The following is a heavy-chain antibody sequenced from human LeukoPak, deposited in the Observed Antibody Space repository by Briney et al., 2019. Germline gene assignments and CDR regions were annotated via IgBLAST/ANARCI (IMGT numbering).Heavy chain of an antibody. V-gene: IGHV5-51*01. J-gene: IGHJ6*02. Sequence: GESLKISSKGSGYNFATYWIDWVRQMPGKGLEWVGIIYPSDSDTRYSPSFQGQVTISADKSISTAYLQWSSLKASDTAIYYCARRYGHGIHVWGQGTTVTVSS. D-gene: IGHD4-17*01. CDR2: IYPSDSDT. CDR1: GYNFATYW. CDR3: ARRYGHGIHV.